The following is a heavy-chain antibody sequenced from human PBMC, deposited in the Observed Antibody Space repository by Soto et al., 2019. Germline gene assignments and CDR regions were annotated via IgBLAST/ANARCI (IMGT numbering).Heavy chain of an antibody. D-gene: IGHD3-10*01. CDR3: AKGEYGENYYYYGMDV. CDR2: ISYDGSNK. CDR1: GFTFSSYG. V-gene: IGHV3-30*18. Sequence: LILSCAASGFTFSSYGMHWVRQAPCKGLEWVAVISYDGSNKYYADSVKGRFTISRDNSKNTLYLQMNSLRAEDTAVYYCAKGEYGENYYYYGMDVWGQGTTVTVSS. J-gene: IGHJ6*02.